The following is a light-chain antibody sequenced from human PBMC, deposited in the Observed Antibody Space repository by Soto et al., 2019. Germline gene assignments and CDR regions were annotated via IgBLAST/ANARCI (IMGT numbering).Light chain of an antibody. V-gene: IGLV2-14*01. J-gene: IGLJ1*01. CDR3: SSYTSSSPHV. CDR2: DVS. Sequence: QSVLXQPASVSGSPGQSITISCTGTSSDVGGYNYVSWYQQHPGKAPKLMIYDVSNRPSGVSNRFSGSKSGNTASLTISGLQAEDEADYYCSSYTSSSPHVFGTGTRSPS. CDR1: SSDVGGYNY.